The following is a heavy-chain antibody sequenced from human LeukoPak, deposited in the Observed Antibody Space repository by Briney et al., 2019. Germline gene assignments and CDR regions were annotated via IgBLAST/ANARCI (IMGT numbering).Heavy chain of an antibody. V-gene: IGHV4-34*01. CDR3: ARGRIVAVPAANRYIDSGAFDI. Sequence: SETLSLTCAVYGGSFSGYYWSWIRQPPGKGLEWIGEINHSGSTNYNPSLKSRVTISVDTSKNQFSLKLSSVTAADTAVYYCARGRIVAVPAANRYIDSGAFDIWGQGTMVTVSS. J-gene: IGHJ3*02. CDR1: GGSFSGYY. D-gene: IGHD2-2*01. CDR2: INHSGST.